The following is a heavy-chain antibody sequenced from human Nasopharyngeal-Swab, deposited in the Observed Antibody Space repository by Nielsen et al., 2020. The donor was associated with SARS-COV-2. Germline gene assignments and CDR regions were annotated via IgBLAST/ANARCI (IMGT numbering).Heavy chain of an antibody. CDR3: AHRWGSWAGSYFDY. CDR2: IYWDDDK. CDR1: GFSLSTSGVG. D-gene: IGHD3-16*01. Sequence: SGPTLVKPTQTLTLTCTFSGFSLSTSGVGVGWIRQPPGKALEWLALIYWDDDKRYSPSLKSRLTITKDTPKNQVVLTMTNMDPVDTATYYCAHRWGSWAGSYFDYWGQGTLVTVSS. V-gene: IGHV2-5*02. J-gene: IGHJ4*02.